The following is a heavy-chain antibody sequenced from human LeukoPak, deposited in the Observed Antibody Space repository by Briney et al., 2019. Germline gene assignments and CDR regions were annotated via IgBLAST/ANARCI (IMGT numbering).Heavy chain of an antibody. CDR2: IYYRGST. V-gene: IGHV4-59*08. CDR1: GGSMGTYY. Sequence: PSETLSLTCSVSGGSMGTYYWTWVRQPPGKGLEWIDYIYYRGSTNYNPSLKSRVTISEDSAKNQFSLKLTSVTAADTAVYYCARHGAIPEYWGQGSLVIVSS. CDR3: ARHGAIPEY. J-gene: IGHJ4*02. D-gene: IGHD2-21*01.